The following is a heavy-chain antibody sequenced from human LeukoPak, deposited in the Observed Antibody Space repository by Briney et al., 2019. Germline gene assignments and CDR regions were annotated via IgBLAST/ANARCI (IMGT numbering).Heavy chain of an antibody. Sequence: PGGSQRLSCAASGFTFDDYAMHWVRQAPGKGLEWVSLISGDGGSTYYADSVKGRFTISRDNSKNSLYLQMNSLRTEDTALYYCAKERDGYDVFDYWGQGTLVTVSS. J-gene: IGHJ4*02. CDR1: GFTFDDYA. CDR3: AKERDGYDVFDY. D-gene: IGHD5-24*01. V-gene: IGHV3-43*02. CDR2: ISGDGGST.